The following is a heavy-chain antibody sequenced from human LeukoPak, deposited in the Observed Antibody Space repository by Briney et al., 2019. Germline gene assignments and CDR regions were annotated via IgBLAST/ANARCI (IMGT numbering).Heavy chain of an antibody. J-gene: IGHJ4*02. Sequence: GGSLRLSCAASGFTFSSYEMNWVRQAPGKGLEWVSYISSSGSTIYYADSVKGRFTISRDNAKNSLYLQMNSLRAEDTAVYYCARVSSGSSSDHLGYWGQGTLVTIPS. V-gene: IGHV3-48*03. D-gene: IGHD6-6*01. CDR1: GFTFSSYE. CDR2: ISSSGSTI. CDR3: ARVSSGSSSDHLGY.